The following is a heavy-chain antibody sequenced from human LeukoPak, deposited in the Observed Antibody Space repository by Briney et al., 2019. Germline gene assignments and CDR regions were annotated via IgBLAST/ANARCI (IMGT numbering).Heavy chain of an antibody. Sequence: GGSLRLSCAASGFTFSSHGMNWVRQAPGEGLEWVSSISDSDNSMYYANSVKGRFTMSRDNTKNSLYLQMNSLRAEDTAVYYCTSPYWSDIWGQGTMVTVSS. D-gene: IGHD3-3*01. CDR2: ISDSDNSM. V-gene: IGHV3-21*04. CDR1: GFTFSSHG. J-gene: IGHJ3*02. CDR3: TSPYWSDI.